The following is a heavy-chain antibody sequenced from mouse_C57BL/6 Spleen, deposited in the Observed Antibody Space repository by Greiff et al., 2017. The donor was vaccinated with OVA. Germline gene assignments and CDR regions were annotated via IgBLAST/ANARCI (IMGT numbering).Heavy chain of an antibody. CDR1: GYTFTSYD. CDR3: ARDRYFDV. J-gene: IGHJ1*03. V-gene: IGHV1-85*01. CDR2: IYPRDGST. Sequence: QVHVKQSGPELVKPGASVKLSCKASGYTFTSYDINWVKQRPGQGLEWIGWIYPRDGSTKYNEKFKGKATLTVDTSSSTAYMELHSLTSEDSAVYFCARDRYFDVWGTGTTVTVSS.